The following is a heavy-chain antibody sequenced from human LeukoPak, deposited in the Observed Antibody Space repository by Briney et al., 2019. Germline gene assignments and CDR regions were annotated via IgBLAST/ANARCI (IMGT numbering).Heavy chain of an antibody. Sequence: PSGTLSLTCAVSGGSISSSNWWSWVRQPPGKGLGWIGEIYHSGSTNYNPSLKCRVTISVDKSKNQFSLKLSSVTAADTAVYYCARDEDEAGPKSWFDPWGQGTLVTVSS. D-gene: IGHD6-13*01. CDR2: IYHSGST. J-gene: IGHJ5*02. V-gene: IGHV4-4*02. CDR1: GGSISSSNW. CDR3: ARDEDEAGPKSWFDP.